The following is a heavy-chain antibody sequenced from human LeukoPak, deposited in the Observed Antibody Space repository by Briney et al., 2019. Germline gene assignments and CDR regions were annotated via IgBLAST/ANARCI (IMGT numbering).Heavy chain of an antibody. CDR1: GGSISSYY. Sequence: PSETLSLTCTVSGGSISSYYWSWIRQPRGKGLEWIGYIYYSGSTNYNPSLKSRVTISVDTSKNQFSLKLSSVTAADTAVYYCARAGGYCSSTSCQNWFDPWGQGTLVTVSS. D-gene: IGHD2-2*01. CDR2: IYYSGST. CDR3: ARAGGYCSSTSCQNWFDP. J-gene: IGHJ5*02. V-gene: IGHV4-59*08.